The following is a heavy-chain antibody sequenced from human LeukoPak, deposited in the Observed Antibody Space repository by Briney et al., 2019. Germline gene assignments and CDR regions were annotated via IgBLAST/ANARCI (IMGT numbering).Heavy chain of an antibody. Sequence: GGSLRLSCAASGFTFSSYSMNWVRQAPGKGLEWVSSISSSSSYIYYADSVKGRFTISRDNAKNSLYLQMNSLRAEDTAVYYCARDSRVGAIGWFDPWGQGPLVTVSS. CDR2: ISSSSSYI. CDR1: GFTFSSYS. V-gene: IGHV3-21*01. CDR3: ARDSRVGAIGWFDP. D-gene: IGHD1-26*01. J-gene: IGHJ5*02.